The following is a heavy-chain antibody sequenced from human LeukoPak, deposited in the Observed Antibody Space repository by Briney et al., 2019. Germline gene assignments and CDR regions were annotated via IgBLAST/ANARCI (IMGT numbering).Heavy chain of an antibody. CDR2: ISISSSTI. CDR3: ARDRELLPDYYYYYGMDV. CDR1: GFTFSSYS. J-gene: IGHJ6*02. V-gene: IGHV3-48*04. Sequence: GGSLRLSCAASGFTFSSYSMNWVRQAPGKGLEWVSYISISSSTIYYADSVKGRFTISRDNAKNSLYLQMNSLRAEDTAVYYCARDRELLPDYYYYYGMDVWGQGTTVTVSS. D-gene: IGHD1-26*01.